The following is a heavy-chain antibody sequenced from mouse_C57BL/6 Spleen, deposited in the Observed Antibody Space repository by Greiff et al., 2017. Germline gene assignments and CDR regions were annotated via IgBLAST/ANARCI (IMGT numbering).Heavy chain of an antibody. CDR2: IWGVGST. CDR1: GFSLTSYG. Sequence: QVQLKQSGPGLVAPSQSLSITCTVSGFSLTSYGVDWVRQSPGKGLEWLGVIWGVGSTNYNSALKSRLSISKDNSKSQVFLKMNSLQTDDTAMYYCASDYYGSSSGGFAYWGQGTLVTVSA. CDR3: ASDYYGSSSGGFAY. V-gene: IGHV2-6*01. D-gene: IGHD1-1*01. J-gene: IGHJ3*01.